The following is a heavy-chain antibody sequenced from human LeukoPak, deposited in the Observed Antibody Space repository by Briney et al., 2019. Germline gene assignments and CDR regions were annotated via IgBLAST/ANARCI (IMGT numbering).Heavy chain of an antibody. CDR2: IYYSGST. CDR1: GGSISSGGYY. D-gene: IGHD3-3*01. V-gene: IGHV4-61*08. CDR3: ARGIADFWSGYYRFDP. Sequence: SETLSLTCTVSGGSISSGGYYWSWIRQPPGKGLEWIGYIYYSGSTNYNPSLKSRVTISVDTSKNQFSLKLSSVAAADTAVYYYARGIADFWSGYYRFDPWGQGTLVTVSS. J-gene: IGHJ5*02.